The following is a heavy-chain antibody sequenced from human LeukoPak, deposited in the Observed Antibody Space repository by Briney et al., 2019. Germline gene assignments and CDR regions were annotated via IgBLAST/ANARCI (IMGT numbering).Heavy chain of an antibody. CDR3: AKDTYGSGSYYFAY. D-gene: IGHD3-10*01. V-gene: IGHV3-23*01. CDR2: ISGTGGST. CDR1: GFTFSSYA. Sequence: GGSLRLSCATSGFTFSSYAMSWVRQAPGKGLEWVSGISGTGGSTYYADSVKGRFTISRDNSENTLYLQMNSLRAEDTAVYYCAKDTYGSGSYYFAYWGQGTLVTVSS. J-gene: IGHJ4*02.